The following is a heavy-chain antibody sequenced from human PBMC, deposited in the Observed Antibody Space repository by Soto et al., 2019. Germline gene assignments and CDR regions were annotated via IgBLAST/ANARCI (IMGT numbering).Heavy chain of an antibody. D-gene: IGHD6-25*01. J-gene: IGHJ4*02. CDR1: GFTFSSYA. V-gene: IGHV3-23*01. CDR2: ISGSGGST. Sequence: EVQPLESGGGLVQPGGSLRLSCAASGFTFSSYAMSWVRQAPGKGLEWVSAISGSGGSTYYADSVKGRFTISRDNSENTLYLQMNSRRAEDTAVFYCAKDPIRGHDYLGQGTLVTVSS. CDR3: AKDPIRGHDY.